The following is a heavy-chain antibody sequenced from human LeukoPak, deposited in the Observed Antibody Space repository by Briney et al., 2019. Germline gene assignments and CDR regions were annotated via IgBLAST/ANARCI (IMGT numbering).Heavy chain of an antibody. V-gene: IGHV3-66*01. CDR2: IYSGGST. CDR3: ARTYYYGSGSYHRYMDV. Sequence: GGSLRLSCAASGFTVSSNYMSWVRQAPGKGLEWVSVIYSGGSTYYADSVKGRFTISRDNSKNTLYLQMNSLRAEDTAVYYCARTYYYGSGSYHRYMDVWGKGTTVTISS. J-gene: IGHJ6*03. D-gene: IGHD3-10*01. CDR1: GFTVSSNY.